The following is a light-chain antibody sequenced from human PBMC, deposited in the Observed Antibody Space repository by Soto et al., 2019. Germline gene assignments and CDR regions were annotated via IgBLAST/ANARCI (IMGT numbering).Light chain of an antibody. Sequence: QSVLTQPASVSGSPGQSIAISCTGTSSDVGGYSYVSWYQQQPGKAPKLVISDVSNRPSGVSDRFSGSKSGNTASLTISGLQTEDEDDYYCASYTTSSTYDXGTGTKVPV. J-gene: IGLJ1*01. CDR3: ASYTTSSTYD. CDR2: DVS. CDR1: SSDVGGYSY. V-gene: IGLV2-14*01.